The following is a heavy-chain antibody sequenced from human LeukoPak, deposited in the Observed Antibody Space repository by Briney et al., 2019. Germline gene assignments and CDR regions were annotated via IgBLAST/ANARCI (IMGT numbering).Heavy chain of an antibody. CDR2: ISGSGGST. J-gene: IGHJ5*02. V-gene: IGHV3-23*01. CDR1: GFTFSSYA. D-gene: IGHD3-22*01. Sequence: GGTLRLSCAASGFTFSSYAMSWVPQAPGKGLEWVSAISGSGGSTYYADSVKGRFTISRDNSKNTLYLQMNSLRAEDTAVYYCAKHYDSSALYNWFDPWGQGTLVTVSS. CDR3: AKHYDSSALYNWFDP.